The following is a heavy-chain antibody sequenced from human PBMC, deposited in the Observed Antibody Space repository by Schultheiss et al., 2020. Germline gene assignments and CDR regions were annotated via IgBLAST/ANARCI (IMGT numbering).Heavy chain of an antibody. D-gene: IGHD3-10*01. Sequence: SETLSLTCTVSGGSISSYYWSWIRQPPGKGLEWIGYIYHSGSTYYNPSLKSRVTISVDRSKNQFSLKLSSVTAADTAVYYCARDREGFASIGGFDYWGQGTLVTVSS. J-gene: IGHJ4*02. CDR2: IYHSGST. V-gene: IGHV4-59*12. CDR1: GGSISSYY. CDR3: ARDREGFASIGGFDY.